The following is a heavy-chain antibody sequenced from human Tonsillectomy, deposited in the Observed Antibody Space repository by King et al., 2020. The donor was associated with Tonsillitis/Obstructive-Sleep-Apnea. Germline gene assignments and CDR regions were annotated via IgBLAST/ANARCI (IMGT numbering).Heavy chain of an antibody. CDR2: IRSSSFGGRT. CDR3: TRQSTGGTLVFDY. J-gene: IGHJ4*02. CDR1: GFTFGAYA. Sequence: VQLVESGGGLVKPGRSLRLSCTASGFTFGAYAMSWFRQAPGKGLGWVGFIRSSSFGGRTEFAASVRGRFTNSRDDSKIIAYLQLNSLKIEDTAVYYCTRQSTGGTLVFDYWGQGTLVTVSS. V-gene: IGHV3-49*05. D-gene: IGHD4-23*01.